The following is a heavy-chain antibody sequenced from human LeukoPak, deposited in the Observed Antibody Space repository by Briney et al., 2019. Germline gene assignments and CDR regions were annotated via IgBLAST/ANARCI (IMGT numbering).Heavy chain of an antibody. CDR1: GFTVSSNY. D-gene: IGHD3-10*01. CDR3: ARGGYDSGSYYKGPLYYFDY. CDR2: IYSGGGT. Sequence: GGALPLSCAASGFTVSSNYMMWVRQPAGRGVEGVSVIYSGGGTYYIDSVKGRFTISRDNSKNALYLQMNSLRAEDTAVYYRARGGYDSGSYYKGPLYYFDYWGQGTLVTVSS. J-gene: IGHJ4*02. V-gene: IGHV3-53*01.